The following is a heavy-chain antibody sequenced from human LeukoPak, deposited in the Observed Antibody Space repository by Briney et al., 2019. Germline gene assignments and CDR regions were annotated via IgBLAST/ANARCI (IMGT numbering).Heavy chain of an antibody. D-gene: IGHD3-3*01. J-gene: IGHJ4*02. V-gene: IGHV4-38-2*02. CDR2: IHHTGTT. CDR1: SYSISRGYY. CDR3: VREGPIRFLEQIDY. Sequence: SETLSLTCTVSSYSISRGYYWGWIRQSPGKGLEWIGNIHHTGTTSYNPSLESRVTISLDLSKNQFSLRLSSVTAADTALYYCVREGPIRFLEQIDYWGQGALVTVSS.